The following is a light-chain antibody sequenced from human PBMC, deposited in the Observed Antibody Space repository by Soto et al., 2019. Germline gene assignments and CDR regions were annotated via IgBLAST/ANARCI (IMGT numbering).Light chain of an antibody. CDR2: DAS. CDR1: QSVSSY. V-gene: IGKV3-11*01. J-gene: IGKJ4*01. CDR3: QQRSVWPST. Sequence: EIVLTQSPATLSLSPGEITALSCRASQSVSSYLAWYQQKPGQAPRLLIYDASKRAPGIPARFTGSGSGTDFTLAISSLEPEAFAVYYCQQRSVWPSTFGGGTKVEI.